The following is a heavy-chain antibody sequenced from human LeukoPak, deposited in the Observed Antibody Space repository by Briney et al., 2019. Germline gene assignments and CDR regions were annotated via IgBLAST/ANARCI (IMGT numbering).Heavy chain of an antibody. D-gene: IGHD1-14*01. CDR1: GYSISSGYY. CDR2: IYHSGST. Sequence: SETLSLTCTVSGYSISSGYYWGWIRPPPGKGLEWIGSIYHSGSTYYNPSLKSRVTISVDTSKNQFSLKLSSVTAADTAVYYCARAIIGDTTSFDYWGQGTLVTVSS. V-gene: IGHV4-38-2*02. J-gene: IGHJ4*02. CDR3: ARAIIGDTTSFDY.